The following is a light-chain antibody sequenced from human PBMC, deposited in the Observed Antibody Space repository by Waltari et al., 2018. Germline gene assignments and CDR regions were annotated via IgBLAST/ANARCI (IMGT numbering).Light chain of an antibody. J-gene: IGKJ2*01. CDR1: QSVSSSY. V-gene: IGKV3-20*01. Sequence: EIVLTQSPGTLSLSPGERATLSCRASQSVSSSYLAWYQQHPGQAPRLLIYGASSRATGIPDRFSGSGSGTDFSLTISRLEPEDFAVYYCQQYGRSWNTFGQGTKLEIK. CDR3: QQYGRSWNT. CDR2: GAS.